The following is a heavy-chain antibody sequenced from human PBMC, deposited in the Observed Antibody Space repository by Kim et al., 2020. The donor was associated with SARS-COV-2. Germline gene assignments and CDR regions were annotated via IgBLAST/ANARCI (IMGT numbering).Heavy chain of an antibody. D-gene: IGHD2-2*02. CDR3: ARVKPHCSSTSCYIPYYYYYGMDV. CDR1: GGTFSSYA. V-gene: IGHV1-69*13. J-gene: IGHJ6*02. Sequence: SVKVSCKASGGTFSSYAISWVRQAPGQGLEWMGGIIPIFGTANYAQKFQGRVTITADESTSTAYMELSSLRSEDTAVYYCARVKPHCSSTSCYIPYYYYYGMDVWGQGTTVTVSS. CDR2: IIPIFGTA.